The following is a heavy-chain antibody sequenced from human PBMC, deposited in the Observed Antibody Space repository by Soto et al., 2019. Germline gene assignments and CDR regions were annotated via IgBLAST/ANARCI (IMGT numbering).Heavy chain of an antibody. Sequence: EVQLLESGGGLVQPGGSLRLSCAASGFTFSSYAMSWVRQAPGKGLEWVSVISGSGGSTYYADSVKGRFTLSRDNSKNTLDLQMNSLRAEDTAVYYCAKGEAVAGGFDYWGQGTLVTVSS. CDR3: AKGEAVAGGFDY. V-gene: IGHV3-23*01. D-gene: IGHD6-19*01. CDR1: GFTFSSYA. CDR2: ISGSGGST. J-gene: IGHJ4*02.